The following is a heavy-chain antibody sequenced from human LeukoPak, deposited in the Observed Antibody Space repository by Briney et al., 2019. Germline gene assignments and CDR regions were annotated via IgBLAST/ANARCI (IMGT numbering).Heavy chain of an antibody. D-gene: IGHD1-7*01. CDR3: ATRGTTGTTVEY. CDR1: GDSISSTTSY. V-gene: IGHV4-39*01. Sequence: SETLSLTCTVSGDSISSTTSYWGWIRQPPGKGLEWIGNMYYRGSTYNNPSLKSRVTISVDTSNNQLSLKLSSVTAADTAVYYCATRGTTGTTVEYWGQGTLVTVSS. CDR2: MYYRGST. J-gene: IGHJ4*02.